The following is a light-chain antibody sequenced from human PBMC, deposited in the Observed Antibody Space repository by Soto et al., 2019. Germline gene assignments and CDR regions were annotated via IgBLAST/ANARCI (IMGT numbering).Light chain of an antibody. CDR1: QSVSSSY. Sequence: EIGLTQSPGTLSLSPGERATLSCRASQSVSSSYLAWYQQKPGQAPRLLIYGASSRATGIPDRFSGSGSGTDFTLTSSRLEPEDFAVYYCQQYGSSLTWTFGQGTKVEIK. J-gene: IGKJ1*01. CDR3: QQYGSSLTWT. V-gene: IGKV3-20*01. CDR2: GAS.